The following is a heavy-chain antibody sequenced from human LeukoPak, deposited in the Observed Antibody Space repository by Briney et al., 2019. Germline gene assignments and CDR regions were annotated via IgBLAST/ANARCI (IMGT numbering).Heavy chain of an antibody. Sequence: GGSLRLSCAASGFTFSSYAMLWVRQAPGKGLEWVAVISYDGSNKYYAASVKGRFTISRDNSKNILVLQMNSQRAEDTAVYYCVRENSEAVAGTGRYYNGMDVWGQGTTVTVSS. CDR1: GFTFSSYA. CDR2: ISYDGSNK. J-gene: IGHJ6*02. D-gene: IGHD6-19*01. CDR3: VRENSEAVAGTGRYYNGMDV. V-gene: IGHV3-30*04.